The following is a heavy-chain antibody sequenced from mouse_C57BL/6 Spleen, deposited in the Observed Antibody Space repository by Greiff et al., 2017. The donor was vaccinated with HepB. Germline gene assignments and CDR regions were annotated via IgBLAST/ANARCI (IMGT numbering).Heavy chain of an antibody. V-gene: IGHV1-82*01. D-gene: IGHD5-5*01. CDR2: IYPGDGDT. CDR1: GYAFSSSW. J-gene: IGHJ1*03. CDR3: ARSYLWYFDV. Sequence: QVQLQQSRPELVKPGASVKISCKASGYAFSSSWMNWVKQRPGKGLEWIGRIYPGDGDTNYNGKFKGKATLTADKSSSTAYMQLSSLTSEDSAVYFCARSYLWYFDVWGTGTTVTVSS.